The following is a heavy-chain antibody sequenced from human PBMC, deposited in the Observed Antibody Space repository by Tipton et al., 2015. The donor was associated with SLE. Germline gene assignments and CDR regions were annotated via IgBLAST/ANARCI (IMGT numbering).Heavy chain of an antibody. Sequence: TLSLTCTVSGASISTYYWSWIRQPPGKGLEWIGYVSYSGSTNYNPSLKSRVTISVDTSKNQLSLKLSSVTAADTAVYYCAVGYCSSTSCQREYFQHWGQGTLVTVSS. CDR1: GASISTYY. J-gene: IGHJ1*01. D-gene: IGHD2-2*01. CDR3: AVGYCSSTSCQREYFQH. CDR2: VSYSGST. V-gene: IGHV4-59*01.